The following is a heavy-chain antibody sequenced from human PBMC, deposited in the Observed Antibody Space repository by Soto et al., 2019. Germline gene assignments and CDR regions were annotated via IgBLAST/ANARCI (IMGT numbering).Heavy chain of an antibody. CDR1: GGSISSSSYY. J-gene: IGHJ4*02. CDR2: INHSGST. Sequence: SETLSLTCTVSGGSISSSSYYWSWIRQPPGKGLEWIGEINHSGSTNYNPSLKSRVTISVDTSKNQFSLKLSSVTAADTAVYYCARAFYDSSGNSYFLTYYFDYWDQGTLVTVS. CDR3: ARAFYDSSGNSYFLTYYFDY. V-gene: IGHV4-39*07. D-gene: IGHD3-22*01.